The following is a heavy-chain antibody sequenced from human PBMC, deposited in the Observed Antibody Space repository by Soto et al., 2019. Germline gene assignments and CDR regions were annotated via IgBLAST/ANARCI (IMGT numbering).Heavy chain of an antibody. CDR3: AREISSPQPKWFDP. CDR2: ISSSSSTI. D-gene: IGHD6-13*01. Sequence: PGGSLRLSCAASGFTFSSYSMNWIRQAPGKGLEWVSYISSSSSTIYYADSVKGRFTISRDNAKNSLYLQMNSLRAEDTALYHCAREISSPQPKWFDPWGQGTLVTVSS. CDR1: GFTFSSYS. V-gene: IGHV3-48*01. J-gene: IGHJ5*02.